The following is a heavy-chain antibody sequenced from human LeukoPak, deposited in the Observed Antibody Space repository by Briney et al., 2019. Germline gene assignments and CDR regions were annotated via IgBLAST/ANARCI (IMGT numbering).Heavy chain of an antibody. J-gene: IGHJ4*02. CDR2: IYTSGST. Sequence: SETLSLTCTVSGGSISSYYWSWIRQPAGKGLEWIGRIYTSGSTNYNPSPKSRVTISVDKSKNQFSLKLSSVTAADTAVYYCASLYSSSSRVDYWGQGTLVTVSS. CDR3: ASLYSSSSRVDY. D-gene: IGHD6-6*01. V-gene: IGHV4-4*07. CDR1: GGSISSYY.